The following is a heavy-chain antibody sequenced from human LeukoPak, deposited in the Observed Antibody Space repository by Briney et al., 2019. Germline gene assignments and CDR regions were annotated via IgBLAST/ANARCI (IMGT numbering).Heavy chain of an antibody. V-gene: IGHV3-53*01. J-gene: IGHJ4*02. CDR2: IYSDNT. CDR3: ARRAGAYSHPYEY. CDR1: GFTVSSNS. D-gene: IGHD4/OR15-4a*01. Sequence: GGSLRLSCTVSGFTVSSNSMSWVRQAPGKGLEWVSFIYSDNTHYPDSVKGRFTISRDNSKNTLYLQMNSLRAEDTAVYYCARRAGAYSHPYEYWGQGTLVTVSS.